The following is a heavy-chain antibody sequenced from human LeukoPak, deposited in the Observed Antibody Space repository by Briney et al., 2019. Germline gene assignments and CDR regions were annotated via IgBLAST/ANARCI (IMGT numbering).Heavy chain of an antibody. J-gene: IGHJ6*03. Sequence: PGGSLRLSCAASGFTFSSYGMHWVRQAPGKGLEWVAFIRYDGSNKYYADSVKGRFTISRDNSKNTLYLQMNSLRAEDTAVYYCAKGLSSWDRSPRLYYMDVWGKGTTVTISS. CDR3: AKGLSSWDRSPRLYYMDV. D-gene: IGHD6-13*01. CDR2: IRYDGSNK. V-gene: IGHV3-30*02. CDR1: GFTFSSYG.